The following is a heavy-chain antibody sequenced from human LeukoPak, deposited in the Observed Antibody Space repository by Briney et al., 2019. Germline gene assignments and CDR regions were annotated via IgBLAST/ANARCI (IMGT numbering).Heavy chain of an antibody. Sequence: ASVKVSCKASGGTFSSYAISWVRQAPGQGLEWMGRIIPILGIANYAQKFQGRVTITADKSTSTAYMELSSLRSEDTAVYYCASPTYYHDSSGPSRFDYWGQGTLVTVSS. CDR1: GGTFSSYA. V-gene: IGHV1-69*04. J-gene: IGHJ4*02. D-gene: IGHD3-22*01. CDR2: IIPILGIA. CDR3: ASPTYYHDSSGPSRFDY.